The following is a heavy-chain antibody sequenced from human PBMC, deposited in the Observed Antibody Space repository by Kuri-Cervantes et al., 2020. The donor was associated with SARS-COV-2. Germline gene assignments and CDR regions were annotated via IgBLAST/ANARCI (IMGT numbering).Heavy chain of an antibody. CDR3: ARAAYYGGIQHYFDY. CDR1: GFTFSDYY. V-gene: IGHV3-11*01. D-gene: IGHD4-23*01. Sequence: GESLKISCAASGFTFSDYYMSWIRQAPGKGLEWVSYISSSGSTIYYADSVKGRFTISRDNAKNSLYLQMNSLRAEDTAVYYCARAAYYGGIQHYFDYWGQGTLVTVSS. J-gene: IGHJ4*02. CDR2: ISSSGSTI.